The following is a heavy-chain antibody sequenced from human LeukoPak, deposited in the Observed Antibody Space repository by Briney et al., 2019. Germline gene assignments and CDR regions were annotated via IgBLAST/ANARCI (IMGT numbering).Heavy chain of an antibody. J-gene: IGHJ4*02. Sequence: GGSLRLSCAPSGFTFDDNGMSWVRQVAGQGLEWASGIVWNGASPGYADSVKGRFTISRDNAKKSLYLQMNSLRAEDTALYYCARGSTMVSDYWGQGTLVTVSS. CDR2: IVWNGASP. D-gene: IGHD3-10*01. CDR1: GFTFDDNG. CDR3: ARGSTMVSDY. V-gene: IGHV3-20*04.